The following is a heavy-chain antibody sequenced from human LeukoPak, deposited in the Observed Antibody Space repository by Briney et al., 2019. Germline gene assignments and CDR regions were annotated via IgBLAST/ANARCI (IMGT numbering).Heavy chain of an antibody. CDR3: AKDKVAAAGFDY. V-gene: IGHV3-9*01. CDR1: GFTFDDYA. J-gene: IGHJ4*02. Sequence: PGGSLRLSCAASGFTFDDYAMHWVRQAPGKGPEWVSGISWNSGSIGYADSVKGRFTISRDNAKNSLYLQMNSLRAEDTALYYCAKDKVAAAGFDYWGQGTLVTVSS. D-gene: IGHD6-13*01. CDR2: ISWNSGSI.